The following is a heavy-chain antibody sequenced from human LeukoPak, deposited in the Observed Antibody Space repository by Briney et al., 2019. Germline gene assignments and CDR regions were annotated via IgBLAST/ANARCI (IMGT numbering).Heavy chain of an antibody. CDR3: ARDRRGSGVEGPSDY. Sequence: ASVKVSCKASGYTFTSYAMHWVRQAPGQRLEWMGWINAGNGNTKYSQKFQGRVTITRDTSASTAYMELSSLRSEDTAVYYCARDRRGSGVEGPSDYWGQGTLVTVSS. J-gene: IGHJ4*02. CDR2: INAGNGNT. CDR1: GYTFTSYA. V-gene: IGHV1-3*01. D-gene: IGHD3-10*01.